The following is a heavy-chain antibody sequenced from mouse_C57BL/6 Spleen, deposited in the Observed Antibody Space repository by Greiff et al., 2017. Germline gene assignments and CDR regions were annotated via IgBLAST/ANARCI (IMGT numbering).Heavy chain of an antibody. J-gene: IGHJ1*03. D-gene: IGHD1-1*01. CDR1: GYTFTDYY. CDR2: INPNNGGT. CDR3: AFTTVGYFDV. V-gene: IGHV1-26*01. Sequence: VQLQQSGPELVKPGASVKISCKASGYTFTDYYMNWVKQSHGKSLEWIGDINPNNGGTSYNQKFKGKATLTVDKSSSTAYMELRSLTSEDSAVYYCAFTTVGYFDVWGTGTTVTVSS.